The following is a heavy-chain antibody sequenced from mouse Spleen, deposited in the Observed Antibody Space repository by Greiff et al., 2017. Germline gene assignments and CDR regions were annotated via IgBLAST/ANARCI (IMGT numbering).Heavy chain of an antibody. J-gene: IGHJ1*01. CDR2: ISSDGGYT. CDR3: ARHGRSWFFGV. V-gene: IGHV5-9-3*01. D-gene: IGHD4-1*01. Sequence: EVQVVESGGGLVKPGGSLKLSCAASGFTFSSYDMSWVRQTPGKRLEWVATISSDGGYTYYTDSVKGRFTISRDYAKNTLYLQLSSLRSEDTAMYYCARHGRSWFFGVWGAGTTGTGSP. CDR1: GFTFSSYD.